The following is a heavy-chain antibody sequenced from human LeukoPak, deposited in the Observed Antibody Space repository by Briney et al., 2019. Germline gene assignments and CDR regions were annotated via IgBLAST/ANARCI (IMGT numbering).Heavy chain of an antibody. CDR1: GYTFTSYA. CDR3: ARVASSGWDAFDI. Sequence: ASVKVSCKASGYTFTSYAMHWVRQAPGQRLEWMGWINAGNGNTKYSQKFQGRVTITRDTSASTAYMELSSLRSEDTAVYYCARVASSGWDAFDIWGQGTMVTVSS. V-gene: IGHV1-3*01. J-gene: IGHJ3*02. CDR2: INAGNGNT. D-gene: IGHD6-19*01.